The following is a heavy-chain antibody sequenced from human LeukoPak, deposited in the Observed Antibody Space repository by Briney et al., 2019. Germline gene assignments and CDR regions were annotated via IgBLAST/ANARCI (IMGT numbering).Heavy chain of an antibody. CDR2: INPNSGGT. V-gene: IGHV1-2*02. CDR1: GYTFTGYY. Sequence: ASVKVSCKASGYTFTGYYMHWVRQAPGQGLEWMGWINPNSGGTNYAQKFQGRVTMTRDTSISTAYMELSRLRSDDTAVYYCARVYSYGYYYYYYMDVWGKGTTVTVSS. D-gene: IGHD5-18*01. CDR3: ARVYSYGYYYYYYMDV. J-gene: IGHJ6*03.